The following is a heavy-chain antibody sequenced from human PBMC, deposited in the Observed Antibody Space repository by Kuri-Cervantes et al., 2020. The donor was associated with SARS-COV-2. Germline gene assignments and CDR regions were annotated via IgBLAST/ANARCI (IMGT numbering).Heavy chain of an antibody. J-gene: IGHJ4*02. D-gene: IGHD3-22*01. Sequence: ASVKVSCKASGYTFTSYYMHWVRQAPGQGLEWMGIINPSGGSTSYAQKFQGRVTMTTDTSTSTAYMELRSLRSDDTAVYYCARELGGGYYYYWGQGTLVTVSS. CDR1: GYTFTSYY. V-gene: IGHV1-46*01. CDR2: INPSGGST. CDR3: ARELGGGYYYY.